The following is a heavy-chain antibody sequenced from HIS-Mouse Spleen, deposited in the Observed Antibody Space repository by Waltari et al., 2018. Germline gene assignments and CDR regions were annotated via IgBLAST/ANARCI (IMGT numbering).Heavy chain of an antibody. CDR3: ARSRTGGWYFDL. Sequence: QLQLQESGPGLVKPSETLSLTCTVSGGSIRSSSYHWGWIRQPPGKGLEWIGSIYDSGSTYYNPSLKSRVTISVDTSKNQFSLKLSSVTAADTAVYYCARSRTGGWYFDLWGRGTLVTVSS. CDR2: IYDSGST. D-gene: IGHD7-27*01. J-gene: IGHJ2*01. CDR1: GGSIRSSSYH. V-gene: IGHV4-39*07.